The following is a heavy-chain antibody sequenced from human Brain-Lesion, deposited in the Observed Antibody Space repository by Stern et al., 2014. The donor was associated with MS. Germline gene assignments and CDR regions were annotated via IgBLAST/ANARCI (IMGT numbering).Heavy chain of an antibody. CDR2: MYYGGSP. Sequence: QLQLQESGSGLVKPSQTLSLTCSVSGYSITSSAFSWTWIRPAPGKGLEWIGYMYYGGSPLYHPYLRSRVITSVATTNTHFSLSQNTVTAADTAVYYCARGRSRVHPPLDPWGQGTLVTVSS. V-gene: IGHV4-30-2*01. CDR3: ARGRSRVHPPLDP. J-gene: IGHJ5*02. D-gene: IGHD2-2*01. CDR1: GYSITSSAFS.